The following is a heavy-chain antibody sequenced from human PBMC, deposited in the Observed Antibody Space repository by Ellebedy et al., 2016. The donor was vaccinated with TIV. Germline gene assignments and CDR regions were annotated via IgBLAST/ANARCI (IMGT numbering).Heavy chain of an antibody. D-gene: IGHD6-13*01. V-gene: IGHV3-11*01. J-gene: IGHJ4*02. CDR2: ISSGGTTI. CDR3: AKDIFPNMRSSSWYYFDY. CDR1: GFSFSDSY. Sequence: GESLKISXAASGFSFSDSYMSWIRQAPGKGLEWVSYISSGGTTIHYADSVKGRFTISRDNAKNSLYLQMNSLRAEDTAVYYCAKDIFPNMRSSSWYYFDYWGQGTLVTVSS.